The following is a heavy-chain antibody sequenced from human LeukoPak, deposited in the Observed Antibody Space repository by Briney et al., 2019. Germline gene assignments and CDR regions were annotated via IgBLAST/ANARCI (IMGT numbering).Heavy chain of an antibody. J-gene: IGHJ4*02. CDR2: ISYDGTNK. CDR3: AKDGYYGAGTYSDY. CDR1: GFTFCSYG. D-gene: IGHD3-10*01. Sequence: GGSLRLSCAASGFTFCSYGMKWVPQAPRKGLEWVAVISYDGTNKFYVDSLRGRFTISRDNSKNTLYLQMNSLRADDTAVYYCAKDGYYGAGTYSDYWGQGTLVTVSS. V-gene: IGHV3-30*18.